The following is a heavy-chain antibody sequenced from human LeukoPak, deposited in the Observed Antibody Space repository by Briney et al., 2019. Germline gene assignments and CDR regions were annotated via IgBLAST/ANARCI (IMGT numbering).Heavy chain of an antibody. CDR3: AREGLTYYYDSSGYYYDAFDI. J-gene: IGHJ3*02. CDR1: GYTFTSYY. V-gene: IGHV1-46*01. D-gene: IGHD3-22*01. CDR2: INPSGGST. Sequence: ASVKVSCKASGYTFTSYYMHWVRQAPGQGLEWMGIINPSGGSTSYAQKLQGRVTMTTDTSTSTAYMELRSLRSDDTAVYYCAREGLTYYYDSSGYYYDAFDIWGQGTMVTVSS.